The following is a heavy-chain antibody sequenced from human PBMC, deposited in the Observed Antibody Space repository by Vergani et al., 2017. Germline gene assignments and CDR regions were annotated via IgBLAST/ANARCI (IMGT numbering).Heavy chain of an antibody. D-gene: IGHD1-14*01. CDR2: ISAYNGNT. CDR3: ARDKRTGSKKPYYYGMDV. Sequence: QVQLVQSGAEVKKPGASVKVSCKASGYTFTSYGISWVRQAPGQGLEWMGRISAYNGNTNYAQKLQGRVTMTTDTSTSTAYMELRSLRSDDTAVYYCARDKRTGSKKPYYYGMDVWGKGTTVTVSS. CDR1: GYTFTSYG. J-gene: IGHJ6*04. V-gene: IGHV1-18*01.